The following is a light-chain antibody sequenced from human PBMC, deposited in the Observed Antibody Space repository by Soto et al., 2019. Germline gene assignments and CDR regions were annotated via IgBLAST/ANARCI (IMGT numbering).Light chain of an antibody. CDR1: QSLLHIAGESF. Sequence: VITQTALCLSITTRQPASISCKSSQSLLHIAGESFLFWYLEKPGQSPQRLIYEVSTRVSGVPDRFSGCGSGTGLTVGIGRVAFVVVRIYYCRECMLISPDFGQGTRLEIK. CDR3: RECMLISPD. CDR2: EVS. J-gene: IGKJ5*01. V-gene: IGKV2-29*03.